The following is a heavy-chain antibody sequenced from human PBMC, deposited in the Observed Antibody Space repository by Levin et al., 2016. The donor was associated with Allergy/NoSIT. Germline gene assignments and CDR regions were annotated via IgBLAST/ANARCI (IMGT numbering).Heavy chain of an antibody. Sequence: WIRQPPGKGLEWIGEINHSGSTNYNPSLKSRVTISVDTSKNQFSLKLSSVTAADTAVYYCARGASDIVSLSPHHYYWFDPWGQGTLVTVSS. CDR2: INHSGST. CDR3: ARGASDIVSLSPHHYYWFDP. V-gene: IGHV4-34*01. D-gene: IGHD5/OR15-5a*01. J-gene: IGHJ5*02.